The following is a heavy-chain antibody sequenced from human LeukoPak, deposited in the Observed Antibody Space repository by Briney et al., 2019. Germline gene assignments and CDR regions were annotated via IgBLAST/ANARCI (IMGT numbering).Heavy chain of an antibody. CDR1: GFTFSSYA. Sequence: GRSLRLSCAASGFTFSSYAMHCVRQAPGKGLEWVAVISYDGSNKYYADPVKGRFTISRDNSKNTLYLQMNRLRAEDTAVYYCARDRYITMVRGVISGMDVWGQGTTVTVSS. D-gene: IGHD3-10*01. J-gene: IGHJ6*02. V-gene: IGHV3-30*04. CDR3: ARDRYITMVRGVISGMDV. CDR2: ISYDGSNK.